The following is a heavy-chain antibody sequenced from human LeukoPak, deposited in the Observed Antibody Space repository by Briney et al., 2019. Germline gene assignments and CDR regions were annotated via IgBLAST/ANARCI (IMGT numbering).Heavy chain of an antibody. D-gene: IGHD1-26*01. CDR1: GFTFSSYG. CDR3: ARAPSEWDLLLNHFDS. V-gene: IGHV3-30*03. CDR2: VSSVGNNK. J-gene: IGHJ4*02. Sequence: PGGSLRLSCAASGFTFSSYGMHWVRQAPGKGLEWVAVVSSVGNNKYYTDSVKGRFTVSRDDSNNMVYLHMTGLRSEDSAVYFCARAPSEWDLLLNHFDSWGQGTLVTVSS.